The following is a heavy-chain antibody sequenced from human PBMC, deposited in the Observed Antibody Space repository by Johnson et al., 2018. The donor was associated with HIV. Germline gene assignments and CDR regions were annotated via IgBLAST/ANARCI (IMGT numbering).Heavy chain of an antibody. V-gene: IGHV3-48*04. Sequence: VQLVESGGGLVKPGGSLRLSCAASGFTFNIAWMNWVRQAPGKGLEWVSYISSSGSTIYYADSVKGRFTISRDNAKNSLYLQMNSLRAEDTAVYYCASPQGIAAHAFDIWGQGTMVTVSS. J-gene: IGHJ3*02. CDR1: GFTFNIAW. CDR2: ISSSGSTI. D-gene: IGHD6-13*01. CDR3: ASPQGIAAHAFDI.